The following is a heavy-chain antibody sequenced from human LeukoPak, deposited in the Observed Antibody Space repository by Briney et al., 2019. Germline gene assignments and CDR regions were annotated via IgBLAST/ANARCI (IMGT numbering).Heavy chain of an antibody. Sequence: GGSLRLSCAASGFTFSSYSMNWVRQAPGKGLEWVSSISSSSSYIYYADSVKVRFTISRDNAKNSLYLQMNSLRAEDTGVYYCAKSLPENAFDIWGQGTMVTVSS. CDR2: ISSSSSYI. V-gene: IGHV3-21*04. CDR1: GFTFSSYS. CDR3: AKSLPENAFDI. J-gene: IGHJ3*02.